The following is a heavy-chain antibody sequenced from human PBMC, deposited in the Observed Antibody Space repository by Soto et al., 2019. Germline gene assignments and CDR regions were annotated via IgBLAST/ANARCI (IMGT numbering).Heavy chain of an antibody. CDR3: SGGGGDAF. CDR2: INQDGSEK. V-gene: IGHV3-7*04. J-gene: IGHJ4*02. D-gene: IGHD3-16*01. Sequence: EVHLVESGGGLVQTGGSLRLSCAIFESTVSRDWMNWVRQAPGKGLEWVAHINQDGSEKYYVDSVKGRFTISRDNAKKSLYLQRNSLRPGDRAMYYCSGGGGDAFWGQGTLVTVSS. CDR1: ESTVSRDW.